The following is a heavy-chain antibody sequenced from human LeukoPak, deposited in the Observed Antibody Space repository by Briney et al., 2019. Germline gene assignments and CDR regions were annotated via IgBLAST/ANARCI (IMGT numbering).Heavy chain of an antibody. CDR1: DNSISSHY. Sequence: PSETLSLTCTVSDNSISSHYWSWIRQPAGKGLEWIGRIYTSGSTNYNPSLKSRVTMSVDTSKNQFSLKLSSVTAADTAVYYCARSTNWGDHRWFDPWGQGTLVTVSS. D-gene: IGHD2-21*02. CDR2: IYTSGST. V-gene: IGHV4-4*07. J-gene: IGHJ5*02. CDR3: ARSTNWGDHRWFDP.